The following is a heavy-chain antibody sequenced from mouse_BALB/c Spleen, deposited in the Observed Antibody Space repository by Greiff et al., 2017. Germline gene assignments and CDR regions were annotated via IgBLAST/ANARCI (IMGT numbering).Heavy chain of an antibody. V-gene: IGHV5-4*02. D-gene: IGHD2-4*01. Sequence: EVQGVESGGGLVKPGGSLKLSCAASGFTFSDYYMYWVRQTPEKRLEWVATISDGGSYTYYPDSVKGRFTISRDNAKNNLYLQMSSLKSEDTAMYYCARDRRYDYDGDAMDYWGQGTSVTVSS. CDR2: ISDGGSYT. CDR1: GFTFSDYY. J-gene: IGHJ4*01. CDR3: ARDRRYDYDGDAMDY.